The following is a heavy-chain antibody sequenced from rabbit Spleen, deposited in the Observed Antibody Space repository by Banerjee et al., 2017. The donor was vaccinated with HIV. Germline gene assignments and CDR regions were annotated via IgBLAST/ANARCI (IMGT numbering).Heavy chain of an antibody. CDR3: ARDRDIGRDGAVTDCLDL. D-gene: IGHD2-1*01. V-gene: IGHV1S45*01. CDR1: GFSFSTNMY. J-gene: IGHJ5*01. Sequence: QEQLEESGGDLVKPGASLTLTCTASGFSFSTNMYMCWVRQAPGKGLEWIACIDAGSSGNTHYASWAKGRFTISKTSSTTVTLQMTSLTAADTATYFCARDRDIGRDGAVTDCLDLWGQGTLVTVS. CDR2: IDAGSSGNT.